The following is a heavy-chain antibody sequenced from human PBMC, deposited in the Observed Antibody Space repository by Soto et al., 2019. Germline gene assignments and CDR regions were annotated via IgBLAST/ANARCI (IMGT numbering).Heavy chain of an antibody. J-gene: IGHJ5*02. D-gene: IGHD1-1*01. CDR3: AKNETTRPWFAP. CDR1: GGSISNGNYY. CDR2: IYYIGTT. V-gene: IGHV4-31*03. Sequence: QVQLQESGPGLVKPSQTLSLTCTVSGGSISNGNYYWSWIRQLPGKGLEWIGNIYYIGTTSYNPSLKSRLSMSIDTSKNQFSLKVRSVVAADTAIYYCAKNETTRPWFAPCGQGTLVIVSS.